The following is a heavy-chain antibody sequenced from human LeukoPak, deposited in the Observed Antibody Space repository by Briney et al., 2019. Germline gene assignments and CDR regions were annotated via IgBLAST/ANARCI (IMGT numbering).Heavy chain of an antibody. CDR1: GYTFTNYY. CDR2: INPSGGST. D-gene: IGHD4-17*01. V-gene: IGHV1-46*01. Sequence: ASVKVSCKASGYTFTNYYIHWVRQAPGQGLECMGIINPSGGSTSYAQKFQGRVTMTRDMSTSTVYMELSSLRSEDTAVYYCARDRAHGDYALAFDYWGQGTLVTVSS. CDR3: ARDRAHGDYALAFDY. J-gene: IGHJ4*02.